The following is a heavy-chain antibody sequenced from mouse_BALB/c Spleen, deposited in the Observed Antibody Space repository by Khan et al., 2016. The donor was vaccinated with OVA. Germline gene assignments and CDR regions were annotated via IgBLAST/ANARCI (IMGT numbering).Heavy chain of an antibody. Sequence: QVQLKESGPGLVAPSQSLSITCTVSGFSLSRYNIHWVRQPPGKGLEWLGMIWGGGSTDYNSALNSRLSISKDNSKGQVFLKMHSLQTDDTAMYYCARAYYRYDGYYAMDYWGQGTSVTVSS. D-gene: IGHD2-14*01. V-gene: IGHV2-6-4*01. CDR1: GFSLSRYN. J-gene: IGHJ4*01. CDR3: ARAYYRYDGYYAMDY. CDR2: IWGGGST.